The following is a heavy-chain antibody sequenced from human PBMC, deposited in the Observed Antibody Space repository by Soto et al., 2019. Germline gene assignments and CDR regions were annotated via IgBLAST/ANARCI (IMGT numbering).Heavy chain of an antibody. J-gene: IGHJ6*02. Sequence: PGGSLRLSCAASGFTFSSYGMHWVRQAPGKGLEWVAVISYEGSNKYYADSVKGRFTISRDNSKNTLYLQMNSLRAEDTAVYYCAKDPPVHNGMDVWGQGTTVTVSS. CDR1: GFTFSSYG. CDR3: AKDPPVHNGMDV. CDR2: ISYEGSNK. V-gene: IGHV3-30*18.